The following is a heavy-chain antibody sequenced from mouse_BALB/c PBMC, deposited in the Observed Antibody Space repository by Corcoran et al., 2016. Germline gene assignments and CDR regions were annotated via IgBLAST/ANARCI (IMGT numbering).Heavy chain of an antibody. J-gene: IGHJ1*01. CDR2: ISCYNGAT. Sequence: LVKTGDSVKISCKASGYSFTGYYMHWVKQSHGKGLEWIGYISCYNGATSYNQKFKGKATFTVDPSSSTAYMQFNSLTSEDSAVYYCARYGNPYWYFDVWGAGTTVPVSP. CDR3: ARYGNPYWYFDV. CDR1: GYSFTGYY. V-gene: IGHV1S34*01. D-gene: IGHD2-1*01.